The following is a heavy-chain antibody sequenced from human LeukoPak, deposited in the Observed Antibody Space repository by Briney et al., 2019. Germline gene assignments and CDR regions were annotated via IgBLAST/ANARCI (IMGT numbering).Heavy chain of an antibody. CDR2: IYYSGST. V-gene: IGHV4-30-4*01. D-gene: IGHD4-17*01. Sequence: SETLSLTCTVSGGSISSGDYYWSWIRQPPGKGLEWIGYIYYSGSTYYNPSLKSRVTISVDTSKNQFSLKLSSVTAADTAVYYCAREGTVTTFRDYFDYWGQGTLVTVSS. CDR1: GGSISSGDYY. CDR3: AREGTVTTFRDYFDY. J-gene: IGHJ4*02.